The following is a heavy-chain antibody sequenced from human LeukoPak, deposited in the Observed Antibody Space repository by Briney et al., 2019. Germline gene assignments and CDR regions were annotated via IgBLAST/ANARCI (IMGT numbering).Heavy chain of an antibody. Sequence: SVKVSCKASGGTFSSYAISWVRQAPGQGLEWMGRIIPILGIANYAQKFQGRVTITADKSTSTAYMELSSLRSEDTAVYYCARDLSITMVRAPFYWGPGTPVTVSS. D-gene: IGHD3-10*01. V-gene: IGHV1-69*04. J-gene: IGHJ4*02. CDR2: IIPILGIA. CDR1: GGTFSSYA. CDR3: ARDLSITMVRAPFY.